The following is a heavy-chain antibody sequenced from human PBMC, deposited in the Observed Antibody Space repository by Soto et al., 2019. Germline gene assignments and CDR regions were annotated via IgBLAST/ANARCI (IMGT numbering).Heavy chain of an antibody. Sequence: GGALRLSCAASGFTFSSYAMSWVRQAPGKGLEWVSAISGSGGSTYYADSVKGRFTISRDNSKNTLYLQMNSLRAEDTAVYYCANGGIAAAGIDYWGQGTLVTVSS. CDR2: ISGSGGST. J-gene: IGHJ4*02. D-gene: IGHD6-13*01. CDR3: ANGGIAAAGIDY. CDR1: GFTFSSYA. V-gene: IGHV3-23*01.